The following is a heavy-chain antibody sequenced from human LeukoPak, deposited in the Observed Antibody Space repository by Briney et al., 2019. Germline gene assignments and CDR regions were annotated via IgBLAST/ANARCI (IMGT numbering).Heavy chain of an antibody. Sequence: ASVKVSCKASGYTFTNYGISWVRQAPEQGLEWMGWISAYSGNTNYAQNLQGRITMTTDTSTSTAYMELRSLRSDDTAVYYCARDRTTPTDPPFDYWGQGTLVAVSS. CDR3: ARDRTTPTDPPFDY. V-gene: IGHV1-18*04. CDR1: GYTFTNYG. J-gene: IGHJ4*02. D-gene: IGHD1-7*01. CDR2: ISAYSGNT.